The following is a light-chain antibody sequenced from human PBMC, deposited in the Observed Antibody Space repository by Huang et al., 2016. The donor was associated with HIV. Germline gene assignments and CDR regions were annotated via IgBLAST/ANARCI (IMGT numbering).Light chain of an antibody. CDR1: QSVSSN. CDR3: QQYNNWPLT. Sequence: EIVMTQSPATLSVSPGERVTLSCRASQSVSSNLAGYQQKPGQAPRLLVYGASTRATGIPARFSGSVYGTEFTLTISSLQSEDFAVYYCQQYNNWPLTFGGGTKVEIK. V-gene: IGKV3-15*01. CDR2: GAS. J-gene: IGKJ4*01.